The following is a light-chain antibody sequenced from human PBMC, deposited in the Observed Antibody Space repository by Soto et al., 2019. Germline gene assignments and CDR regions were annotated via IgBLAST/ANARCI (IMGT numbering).Light chain of an antibody. CDR3: AAWDDSLNVL. J-gene: IGLJ3*02. CDR2: SNN. Sequence: QSVLTQPPSASGTPGQRVTISCSGSSSNIGSNTVNWYQQLPGTAPKLLIYSNNQWPSGVPDRFSGSKSGTSASLAISGLQSEDEADYYCAAWDDSLNVLFGGGTKLTVL. V-gene: IGLV1-44*01. CDR1: SSNIGSNT.